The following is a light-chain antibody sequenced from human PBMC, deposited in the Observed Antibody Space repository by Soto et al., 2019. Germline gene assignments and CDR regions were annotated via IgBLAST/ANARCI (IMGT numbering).Light chain of an antibody. CDR1: QSFSSTY. CDR2: DAS. J-gene: IGKJ5*01. Sequence: EIVLTQSPGTLSLSPGERATLSCRASQSFSSTYLGWYQQKPGQAPRLLIYDASNRATGIPARFSGSGSGTDFTLTITSLQPEDFATYYCQQANSFPPDFGQGTRLEIK. CDR3: QQANSFPPD. V-gene: IGKV3-20*01.